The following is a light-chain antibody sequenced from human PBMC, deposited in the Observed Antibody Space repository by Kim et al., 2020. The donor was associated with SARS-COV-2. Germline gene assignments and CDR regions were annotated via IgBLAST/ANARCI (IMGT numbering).Light chain of an antibody. CDR2: AAS. J-gene: IGKJ2*01. CDR1: QSICSY. V-gene: IGKV1-39*01. CDR3: QQGYSTLPYT. Sequence: ASVGDRVTNPCRASQSICSYLNWYQQKPGKAPKLLIYAASSLQSGVPSRFSGSGSGTDFTLTISSLQPEDFATYYCQQGYSTLPYTFGQGTKLEI.